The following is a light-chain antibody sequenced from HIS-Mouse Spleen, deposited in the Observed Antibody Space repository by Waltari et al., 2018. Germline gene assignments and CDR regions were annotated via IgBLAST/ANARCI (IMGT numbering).Light chain of an antibody. V-gene: IGLV3-1*01. CDR3: QAWDSRTVV. Sequence: SDELTQPPSVSVSPGQTASITCSGDKLGHKYSCWYQQKPGQYPVLVIYKHSKRPSGIHERFSGANSGNTATLTISGTQAMDEADYYCQAWDSRTVVFGGGTKLTVL. CDR2: KHS. CDR1: KLGHKY. J-gene: IGLJ2*01.